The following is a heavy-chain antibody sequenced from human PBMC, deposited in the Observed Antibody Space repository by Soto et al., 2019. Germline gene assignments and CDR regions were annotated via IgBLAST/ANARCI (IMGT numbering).Heavy chain of an antibody. J-gene: IGHJ4*02. D-gene: IGHD3-10*01. V-gene: IGHV3-23*01. CDR1: GFTFNIYA. Sequence: PGGSLRLSCAASGFTFNIYAMSWVRQAPGKGPEWVSSISGSGAWTFYTDSVKGRFTISRDNSRNTLYLQMNSLRADDTAVYYCAKDRPNYYDASGHYYRPGGDYWGQGTLVTVSS. CDR3: AKDRPNYYDASGHYYRPGGDY. CDR2: ISGSGAWT.